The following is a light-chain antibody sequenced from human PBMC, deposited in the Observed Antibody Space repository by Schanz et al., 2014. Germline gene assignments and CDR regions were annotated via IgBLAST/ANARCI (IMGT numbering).Light chain of an antibody. CDR1: SSDVGNYSF. CDR3: SSYAGSNNLV. Sequence: QSALTQPASVSGSPGQSITISCTGTSSDVGNYSFISWYQHHPGKAPKLMIYEDTKRPSGVSNRFSGSKSGNTASLTISGLQAEDEADYYCSSYAGSNNLVFGGGTKLTVL. J-gene: IGLJ2*01. CDR2: EDT. V-gene: IGLV2-14*02.